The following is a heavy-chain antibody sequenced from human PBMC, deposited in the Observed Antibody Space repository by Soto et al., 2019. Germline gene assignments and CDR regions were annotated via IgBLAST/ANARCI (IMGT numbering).Heavy chain of an antibody. Sequence: ASVKVSCKPSGYTFTSYGIIWVRQAPGQGLEWMGWISAYNGNTNYAQKLQGRVTMTTDTSTSTAYLALRSLRSDDTAVYSCAREGLVRGVPSSCTWYYYGMDVWGQGTTVTVSS. D-gene: IGHD3-10*01. CDR1: GYTFTSYG. J-gene: IGHJ6*02. CDR3: AREGLVRGVPSSCTWYYYGMDV. CDR2: ISAYNGNT. V-gene: IGHV1-18*01.